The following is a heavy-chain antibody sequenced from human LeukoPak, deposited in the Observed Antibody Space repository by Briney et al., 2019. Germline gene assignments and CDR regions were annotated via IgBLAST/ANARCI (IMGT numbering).Heavy chain of an antibody. V-gene: IGHV4-61*02. CDR3: ARERGVAAAEAFDY. D-gene: IGHD6-13*01. CDR1: GGSISSGSYY. Sequence: SETLSLTCTVSGGSISSGSYYWSWIRQPAGKGLEWIGRIYTSGSTNYNPSLKSRVTISVDTSKNQFSLKLSSVTAADTAVYYCARERGVAAAEAFDYWGQGTLVTVSS. CDR2: IYTSGST. J-gene: IGHJ4*02.